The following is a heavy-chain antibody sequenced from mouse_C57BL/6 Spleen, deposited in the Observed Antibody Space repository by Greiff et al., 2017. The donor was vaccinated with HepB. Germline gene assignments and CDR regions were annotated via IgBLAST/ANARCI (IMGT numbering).Heavy chain of an antibody. CDR2: IDPSDSYT. J-gene: IGHJ2*01. D-gene: IGHD2-4*01. V-gene: IGHV1-50*01. CDR1: GYTFTSYW. Sequence: QVQLQHPGAELVKPGASVKLSCKASGYTFTSYWMQWVKQRPGQGLEWIGEIDPSDSYTNYNQKFKGKATLTVDTSSSTAYMQLSSLTSEDSAVYYCARRDYDYGYFDYWGQGTTLTVSS. CDR3: ARRDYDYGYFDY.